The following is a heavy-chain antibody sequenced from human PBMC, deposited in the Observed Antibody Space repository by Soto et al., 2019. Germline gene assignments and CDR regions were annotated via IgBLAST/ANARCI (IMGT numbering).Heavy chain of an antibody. V-gene: IGHV3-74*01. CDR2: INSDGSST. CDR3: ARGGSLNWYFDL. J-gene: IGHJ2*01. CDR1: GFTFSSYW. Sequence: EVQLVESGGGLVQPGGSLRLSCAASGFTFSSYWMHWVRQAPGKGLVWVSRINSDGSSTGYADSVKGRFTISRDNARNTLYLQMSRRRAEDTGVYYCARGGSLNWYFDLWGRGTRVTVSS. D-gene: IGHD1-26*01.